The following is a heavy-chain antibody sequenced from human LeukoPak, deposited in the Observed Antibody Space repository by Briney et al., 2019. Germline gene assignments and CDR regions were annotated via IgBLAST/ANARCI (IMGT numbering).Heavy chain of an antibody. CDR3: AKDRYGDLRRILDY. CDR2: IKNDGSST. Sequence: PGRSLRLSCAASGFTFDDYAMHWVRQAPGKGLVWVSRIKNDGSSTTYADSVMGRFTISRDNAKNSLYLQMNGLRAEDTALYYCAKDRYGDLRRILDYWGQGTLVTVSS. D-gene: IGHD4-17*01. J-gene: IGHJ4*02. CDR1: GFTFDDYA. V-gene: IGHV3-9*01.